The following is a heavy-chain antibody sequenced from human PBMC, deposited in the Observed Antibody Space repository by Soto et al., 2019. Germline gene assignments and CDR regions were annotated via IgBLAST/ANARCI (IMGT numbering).Heavy chain of an antibody. J-gene: IGHJ6*03. CDR2: INPNSGGT. V-gene: IGHV1-2*04. Sequence: ASVKVSCKASGYTFTGYYMHWVRQAPGQGLEWMGWINPNSGGTNYAQKFQGWVTMTRDTSISTAYMELSRLRSDDTAVYYCARDRGSGGEYMDVWGKGTTVTVSS. CDR1: GYTFTGYY. CDR3: ARDRGSGGEYMDV. D-gene: IGHD3-10*01.